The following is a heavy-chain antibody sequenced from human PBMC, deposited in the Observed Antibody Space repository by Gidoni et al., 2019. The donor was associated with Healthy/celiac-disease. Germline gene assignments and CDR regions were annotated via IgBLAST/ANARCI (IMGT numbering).Heavy chain of an antibody. CDR3: AKETYYYQGTDDY. D-gene: IGHD3-10*01. J-gene: IGHJ4*02. Sequence: EVQLVESGGGLVQPGGSLRLSWAASGFTFSSEAMSWVRQAPGKGLEWGAAISGSGGSTYYADSVKGRFTISRDNSKNTLYLQMNSLRAEDTAVYYCAKETYYYQGTDDYWGQGTLVTVSS. V-gene: IGHV3-23*04. CDR2: ISGSGGST. CDR1: GFTFSSEA.